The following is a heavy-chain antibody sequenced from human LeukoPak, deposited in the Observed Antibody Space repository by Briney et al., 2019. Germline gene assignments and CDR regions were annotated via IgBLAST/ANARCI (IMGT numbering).Heavy chain of an antibody. V-gene: IGHV4-30-2*01. CDR1: GGSISSGGYS. CDR3: ARSPPYYYDSSGYWSQNWFDP. Sequence: SETLSLTCAVSGGSISSGGYSWSWIRQPPGKGLEWIGYIYHSGSTYCNPSLKSRVTISVDRSKNRFSLKLSSVTAADTAVYYCARSPPYYYDSSGYWSQNWFDPWGQGTLVTVSS. J-gene: IGHJ5*02. CDR2: IYHSGST. D-gene: IGHD3-22*01.